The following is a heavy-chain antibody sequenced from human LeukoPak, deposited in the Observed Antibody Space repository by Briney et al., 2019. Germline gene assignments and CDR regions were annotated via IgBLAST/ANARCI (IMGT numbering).Heavy chain of an antibody. J-gene: IGHJ4*02. CDR1: GFTFSSYS. V-gene: IGHV3-48*02. CDR2: ISSSCSTI. Sequence: PGGSLRLSCAASGFTFSSYSMNWVRQAPGKGLEWVSYISSSCSTIYYADSVKGRFTISRDNAKNSLYLQMNSLRDEDTAVHYCARDPYYYDSSGYSKFDYWGQGTLVTVSS. CDR3: ARDPYYYDSSGYSKFDY. D-gene: IGHD3-22*01.